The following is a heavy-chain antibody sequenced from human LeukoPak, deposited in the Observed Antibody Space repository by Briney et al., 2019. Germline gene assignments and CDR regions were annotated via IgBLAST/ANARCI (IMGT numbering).Heavy chain of an antibody. V-gene: IGHV4-34*01. Sequence: SETLSLTCAVYGGSFSGYYWSWIRQPPGKGLEWIGEISHSGSTNYNPSLKSRVTISVDTSKNQFSLKVSSVTAADTAVYYCARVSGYPPYYFDYWGQGTLVTVSS. D-gene: IGHD3-3*01. CDR1: GGSFSGYY. J-gene: IGHJ4*02. CDR2: ISHSGST. CDR3: ARVSGYPPYYFDY.